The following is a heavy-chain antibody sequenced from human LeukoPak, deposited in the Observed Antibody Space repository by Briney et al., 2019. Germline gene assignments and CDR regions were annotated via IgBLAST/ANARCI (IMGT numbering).Heavy chain of an antibody. V-gene: IGHV3-7*01. CDR2: IKQGGSAR. Sequence: PGGSLRLSCVASGVSFSSYWMSWVRQTPGKGLERVANIKQGGSARYYVDSVTGRFTISRDNAMNSLYLQMNSLRVEDTAVYYCARDPGIAAAGTVGYFDSWGQGILVTVSS. CDR1: GVSFSSYW. CDR3: ARDPGIAAAGTVGYFDS. D-gene: IGHD6-13*01. J-gene: IGHJ4*02.